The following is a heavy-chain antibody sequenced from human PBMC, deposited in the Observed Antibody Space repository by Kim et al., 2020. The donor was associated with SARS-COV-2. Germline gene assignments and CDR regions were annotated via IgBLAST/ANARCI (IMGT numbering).Heavy chain of an antibody. J-gene: IGHJ6*02. CDR2: ISYDGHKK. D-gene: IGHD2-2*01. CDR3: AKISPPLNLVIVPPALALVAFAFDMDA. V-gene: IGHV3-30*18. CDR1: GFTFRNYA. Sequence: GGSLRLSCEASGFTFRNYAMHWVRQAPGKGLEWVAVISYDGHKKFYADSVKGRFTISRDNSKNTLSLQMNTLRAEDTSVYFCAKISPPLNLVIVPPALALVAFAFDMDAWGPGSTVIVSS.